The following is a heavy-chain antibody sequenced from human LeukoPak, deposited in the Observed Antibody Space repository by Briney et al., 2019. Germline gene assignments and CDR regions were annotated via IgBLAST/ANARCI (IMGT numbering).Heavy chain of an antibody. CDR2: IYYTGST. Sequence: SETLSLTCSVSGGSISSLYWSWIRQPPGKGLEWIGYIYYTGSTNYNPSLKSRVTMFVDMSKNQFSLRLSSVTAADTAVYYCASSPMVGSGSSVDYWGQGTLVTVSS. J-gene: IGHJ4*02. V-gene: IGHV4-59*08. D-gene: IGHD3-10*01. CDR1: GGSISSLY. CDR3: ASSPMVGSGSSVDY.